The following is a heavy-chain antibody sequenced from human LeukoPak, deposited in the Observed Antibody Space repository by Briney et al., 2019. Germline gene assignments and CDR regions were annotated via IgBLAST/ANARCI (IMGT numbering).Heavy chain of an antibody. J-gene: IGHJ4*02. Sequence: PSETLSLTCTVSGGSISSSSYYWGWIRQPPGKGLEWIGTTSYSGNTYYNPSLKSRLTISLDTSKNQFSLKVNSVTAADTAVYYWARQDVSSHLYYLCSWGQGTLVTVSS. CDR1: GGSISSSSYY. D-gene: IGHD6-6*01. V-gene: IGHV4-39*01. CDR2: TSYSGNT. CDR3: ARQDVSSHLYYLCS.